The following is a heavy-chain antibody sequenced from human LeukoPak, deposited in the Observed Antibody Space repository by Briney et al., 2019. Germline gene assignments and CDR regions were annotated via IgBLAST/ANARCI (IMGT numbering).Heavy chain of an antibody. CDR2: INPNSGGT. J-gene: IGHJ4*02. CDR1: GYTFTGYY. CDR3: ARVRSGWTYYFDY. Sequence: GASVKVSCKASGYTFTGYYMHWVRQAPGQGLEWMGRINPNSGGTNYAQKFQGRVTMTRDTSISTAYTELSRLRSDDTAVYYCARVRSGWTYYFDYWGQGTLVTVSS. D-gene: IGHD6-19*01. V-gene: IGHV1-2*06.